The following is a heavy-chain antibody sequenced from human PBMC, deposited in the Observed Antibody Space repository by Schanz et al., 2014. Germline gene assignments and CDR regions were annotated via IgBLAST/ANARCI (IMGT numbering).Heavy chain of an antibody. J-gene: IGHJ4*02. D-gene: IGHD3-10*01. CDR3: AADLWFGAVWGVS. V-gene: IGHV3-48*01. CDR1: GITFSSHS. Sequence: EVHLVESGGGLVQPGGSLRLSCAASGITFSSHSFNWVRQAPGKGLEWISYITYNGGTIYYADSVKGRFTISRDNAKNALYLKINSLRAEDTAFYSCAADLWFGAVWGVSWGQGTLVAVSA. CDR2: ITYNGGTI.